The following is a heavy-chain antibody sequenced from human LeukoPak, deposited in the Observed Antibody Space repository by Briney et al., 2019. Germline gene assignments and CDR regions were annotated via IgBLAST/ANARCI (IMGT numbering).Heavy chain of an antibody. CDR1: GFTFSSYA. V-gene: IGHV3-23*01. J-gene: IGHJ4*02. CDR3: AKRGAEVGTTVAPGDY. Sequence: GGSLRLSCAASGFTFSSYAMSWVRQAPGKGLEWVSAISGSGDSTYYADSVKGQFTISRDNSKNTLYLQMNSLRAEETAIYYCAKRGAEVGTTVAPGDYWGQGTLVTVSA. CDR2: ISGSGDST. D-gene: IGHD1-26*01.